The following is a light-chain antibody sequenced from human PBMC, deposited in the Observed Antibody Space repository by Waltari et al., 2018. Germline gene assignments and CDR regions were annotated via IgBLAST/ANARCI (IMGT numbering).Light chain of an antibody. V-gene: IGKV3-20*01. Sequence: ELVLTQSPGTLSLSTGDRASLSCRASQSLNDRSSTHLAWYQQKPGQAPRLLLFGASTRASGIPDRFSGSGSGTDFTLTISRLEPEDFAVYFCQMYGSSPPMFTFGQGTKLDIK. CDR3: QMYGSSPPMFT. CDR2: GAS. CDR1: QSLNDRSSTH. J-gene: IGKJ2*01.